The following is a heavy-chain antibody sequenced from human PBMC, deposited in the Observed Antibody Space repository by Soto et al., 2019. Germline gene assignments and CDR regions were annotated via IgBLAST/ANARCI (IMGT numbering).Heavy chain of an antibody. CDR3: ASALYCSGGSCSSDP. Sequence: QVQLQESGPGLVKPSETLSLTCTVSGGSVSSGNYYWSWIRQPPGKGLEWIGFIYYTGSTSYNPSLKSRVTISMDTSKNQFSLKLTSVTAADTAVYYCASALYCSGGSCSSDPWGQGTLVTVSS. CDR2: IYYTGST. J-gene: IGHJ5*02. V-gene: IGHV4-61*01. CDR1: GGSVSSGNYY. D-gene: IGHD2-15*01.